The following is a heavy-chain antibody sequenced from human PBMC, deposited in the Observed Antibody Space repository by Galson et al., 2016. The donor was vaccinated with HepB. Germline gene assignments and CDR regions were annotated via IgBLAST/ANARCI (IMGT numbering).Heavy chain of an antibody. CDR3: ARHVNPYAFDREA. D-gene: IGHD3-9*01. CDR2: IDPSDSFS. V-gene: IGHV5-10-1*01. J-gene: IGHJ5*02. Sequence: QSGAEVKKPGESLRISCKGSGYRFTTFSTSYWISWVRQMPGRGLEWMGRIDPSDSFSLYSPSFEGQATISAAKSISTVYLQWFSLKASDTAMYYCARHVNPYAFDREAWGQGTLVTVSS. CDR1: GYRFTTFSTSYW.